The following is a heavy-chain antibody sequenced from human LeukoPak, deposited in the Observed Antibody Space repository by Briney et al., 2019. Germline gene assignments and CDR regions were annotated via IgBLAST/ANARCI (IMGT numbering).Heavy chain of an antibody. CDR3: VGGPFGEAPYFVN. D-gene: IGHD3-10*01. J-gene: IGHJ4*02. V-gene: IGHV4-30-2*01. CDR1: GGSISSGGYS. CDR2: IYHSGTT. Sequence: PSETLSLTCDVSGGSISSGGYSWSWIRQPPGKGLEWVGYIYHSGTTNYHPPLNSRVTISVDRPETQVSLNLRSVTAADTAVYYCVGGPFGEAPYFVNWGQGILVTVSS.